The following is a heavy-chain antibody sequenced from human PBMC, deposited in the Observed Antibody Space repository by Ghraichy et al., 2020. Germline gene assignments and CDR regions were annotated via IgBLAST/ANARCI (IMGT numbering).Heavy chain of an antibody. Sequence: ASLKVSCKASGYTFTSYGISWVRQAPGQGLEWMGWISAYNGNTNYAQKLQGRVTMTTDTSTSTAYMELRSLRSDDTAVYYCARDGRHIVVVTAIRFGNYGMDVWGQGTTVTVSS. CDR2: ISAYNGNT. CDR1: GYTFTSYG. D-gene: IGHD2-21*02. V-gene: IGHV1-18*04. CDR3: ARDGRHIVVVTAIRFGNYGMDV. J-gene: IGHJ6*02.